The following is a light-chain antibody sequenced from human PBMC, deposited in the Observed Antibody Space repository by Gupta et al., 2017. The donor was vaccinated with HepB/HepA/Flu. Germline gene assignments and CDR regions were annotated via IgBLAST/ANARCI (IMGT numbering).Light chain of an antibody. Sequence: DVQMTQSPSSLSAPVGAGVTITCRASPSSTSYLNWYQQKPGQAPQLLIYAGSSLPSGVPARFSGSGSGTDFTLTISRVEAEDVATYYCKQSLQTPLTFGRGTKLEIK. V-gene: IGKV1-39*01. J-gene: IGKJ4*01. CDR3: KQSLQTPLT. CDR1: PSSTSY. CDR2: AGS.